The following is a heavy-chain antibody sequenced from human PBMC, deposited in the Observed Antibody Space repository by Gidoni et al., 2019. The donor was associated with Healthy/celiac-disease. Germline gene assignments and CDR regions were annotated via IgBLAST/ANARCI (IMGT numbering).Heavy chain of an antibody. D-gene: IGHD3-22*01. Sequence: QVQLVQSVAEVKKPGSSVKVSCKASGGSFSSYAISWVRQAPGQGREWMGGIIPIFGTANYAEKFQGRVTITADESTSTAYMELSSLRSEDTAVYYCARANCYDSSGYYKYYYYGMDVWGQGTTVTVSS. V-gene: IGHV1-69*01. CDR1: GGSFSSYA. CDR2: IIPIFGTA. CDR3: ARANCYDSSGYYKYYYYGMDV. J-gene: IGHJ6*02.